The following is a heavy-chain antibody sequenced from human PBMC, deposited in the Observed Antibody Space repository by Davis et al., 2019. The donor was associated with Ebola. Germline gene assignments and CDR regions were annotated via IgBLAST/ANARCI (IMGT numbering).Heavy chain of an antibody. CDR1: GFSFSSYS. Sequence: GESLKISCAASGFSFSSYSMSWVRQAPGKGLEWVSGINWNGGSTGYADSVKGRFTISRDNAKNSLYLQMNSLRAEDTALYYCARGGGGERVPPYMDVWGKGTTVTVSS. D-gene: IGHD3-16*01. CDR2: INWNGGST. J-gene: IGHJ6*03. CDR3: ARGGGGERVPPYMDV. V-gene: IGHV3-20*04.